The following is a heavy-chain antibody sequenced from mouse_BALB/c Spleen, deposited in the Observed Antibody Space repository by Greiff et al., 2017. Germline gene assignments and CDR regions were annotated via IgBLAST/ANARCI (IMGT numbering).Heavy chain of an antibody. CDR3: ARENYYGSIFAY. CDR2: ISYSGST. CDR1: GYSITSDYA. D-gene: IGHD1-1*01. Sequence: EVQLVESGPGLVKPSQSLSLTCTVTGYSITSDYAWNWIRQFPGNKLEWMGYISYSGSTSYNPSLKSRISITRDTSKNQFFLQLNSVTTEDTATYYCARENYYGSIFAYWGQGTLVTVSA. J-gene: IGHJ3*01. V-gene: IGHV3-2*02.